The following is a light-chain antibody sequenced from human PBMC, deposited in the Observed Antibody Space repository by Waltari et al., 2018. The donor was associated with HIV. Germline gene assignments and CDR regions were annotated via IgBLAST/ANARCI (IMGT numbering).Light chain of an antibody. CDR1: SSDGGAYNY. CDR2: DVS. J-gene: IGLJ3*02. CDR3: CSYTGSGSLWV. Sequence: QSALTQPASMSGSPGQSLTLSCPGTSSDGGAYNYVSWYQPHPDKAPKLMIYDVSNRPSGVSNRFSASKSGNTASLTISGLQAEDEADYYCCSYTGSGSLWVFGGGTKLTVL. V-gene: IGLV2-14*03.